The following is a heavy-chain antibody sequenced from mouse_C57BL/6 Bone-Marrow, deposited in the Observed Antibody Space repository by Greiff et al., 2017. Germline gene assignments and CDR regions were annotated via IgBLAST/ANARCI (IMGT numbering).Heavy chain of an antibody. V-gene: IGHV1-52*01. J-gene: IGHJ4*01. CDR3: ARGAMDY. Sequence: QVPLQQPGAELVRPGSSVKLSCKASGYTFTSYWMHWVKQRPIQGLEWIGNIDPSDSETHYNQKFKDKATLTVDNSSSTADMQLSSLTAEDSAVYYCARGAMDYWGQGTSVTVSS. CDR2: IDPSDSET. CDR1: GYTFTSYW.